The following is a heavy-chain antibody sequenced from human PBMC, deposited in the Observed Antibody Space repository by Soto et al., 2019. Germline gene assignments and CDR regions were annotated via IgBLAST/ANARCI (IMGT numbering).Heavy chain of an antibody. Sequence: QVQLVESGGGVVQPGRSLRLSCAASGFNFSSYVMHWVRQAPGKGLEWVAVIWYDGGNKYYADSVKGRVTISRDNSKNTLYLQMNSLRGEDTAVHYCARDGQWLPRDGLRSSYYFDYWGEGTLVTVSS. V-gene: IGHV3-33*01. CDR1: GFNFSSYV. CDR3: ARDGQWLPRDGLRSSYYFDY. CDR2: IWYDGGNK. J-gene: IGHJ4*02. D-gene: IGHD6-19*01.